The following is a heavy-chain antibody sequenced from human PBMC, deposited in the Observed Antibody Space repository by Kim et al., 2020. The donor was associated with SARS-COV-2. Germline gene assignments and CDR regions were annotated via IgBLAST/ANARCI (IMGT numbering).Heavy chain of an antibody. Sequence: GGSLRLSCAAPGFTFSSYAMSWVRQAPGKGLEWVSAISGSGGSTYYADSVKGRFTISRDNSKNTLYLQMNSLRAEDTAVYYCATRSYGYSGYDYFDYWGQGTLVTVSS. J-gene: IGHJ4*02. CDR2: ISGSGGST. CDR1: GFTFSSYA. D-gene: IGHD5-12*01. V-gene: IGHV3-23*01. CDR3: ATRSYGYSGYDYFDY.